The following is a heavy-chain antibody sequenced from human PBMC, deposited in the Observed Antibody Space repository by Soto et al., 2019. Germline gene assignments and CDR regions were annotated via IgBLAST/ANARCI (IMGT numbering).Heavy chain of an antibody. V-gene: IGHV4-34*06. CDR1: GGSFSGFF. CDR3: VKGQWVPRGED. J-gene: IGHJ4*02. D-gene: IGHD1-26*01. CDR2: INHSGST. Sequence: QVQLQQWGAGLLRPSETLSLTCGVSGGSFSGFFWTWIRQPPGKGLEWIGEINHSGSTNYNAALRGRVTLSIDMSGNQFSLGAASVTAAETAVYYCVKGQWVPRGEDRGQGTLVTVSS.